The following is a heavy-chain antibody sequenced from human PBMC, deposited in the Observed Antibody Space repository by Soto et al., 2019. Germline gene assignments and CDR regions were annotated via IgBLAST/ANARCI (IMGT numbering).Heavy chain of an antibody. Sequence: QVQLVQSGAEVKKPGSSVKVSCKASGGTFSSYTISWVRQAPGQGLEWMGRIIPILGIANYAQKFRGRVTITADKSTSTAYMELSSLRSEDTAVYYCARESGNDPADIWGQGTMVTVSS. CDR1: GGTFSSYT. CDR3: ARESGNDPADI. V-gene: IGHV1-69*08. J-gene: IGHJ3*02. CDR2: IIPILGIA.